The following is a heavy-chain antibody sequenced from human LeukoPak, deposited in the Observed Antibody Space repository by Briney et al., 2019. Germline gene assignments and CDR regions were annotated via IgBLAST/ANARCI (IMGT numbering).Heavy chain of an antibody. Sequence: GRSLGLSCAASGFTFDDYAMHWVRQAPGKGLEWVSGISWNSGSIGYADSVKGRFTISRDNGKNSLYLQMNSLRAEDMALYYCAKDEFVASDFTGAFDIWGQGTMVTVSS. CDR3: AKDEFVASDFTGAFDI. V-gene: IGHV3-9*03. D-gene: IGHD2-8*02. CDR1: GFTFDDYA. J-gene: IGHJ3*02. CDR2: ISWNSGSI.